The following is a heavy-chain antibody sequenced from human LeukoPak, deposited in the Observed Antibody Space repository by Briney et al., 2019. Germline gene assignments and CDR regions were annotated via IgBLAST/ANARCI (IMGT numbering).Heavy chain of an antibody. Sequence: GRSLRLSCAASGFTFSSYGMHWVRQAPGKGLEWVAVISYDGSNKYYADSVKGRFTISRDNSKNTLYLQMNSLRAEDTAVYYCAKDGGPGYFDYWGQGTLVTVSS. J-gene: IGHJ4*02. CDR1: GFTFSSYG. CDR3: AKDGGPGYFDY. D-gene: IGHD3-3*01. CDR2: ISYDGSNK. V-gene: IGHV3-30*18.